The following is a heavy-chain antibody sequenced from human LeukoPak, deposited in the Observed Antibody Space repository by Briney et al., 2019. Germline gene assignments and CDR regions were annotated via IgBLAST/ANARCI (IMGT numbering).Heavy chain of an antibody. CDR2: IYTSGST. V-gene: IGHV4-4*07. D-gene: IGHD6-13*01. Sequence: PSETLSLTCTVSGGSISSYYWNWIRRPAGKGLEWIGRIYTSGSTNYNPSLKSRVTISVDTSKNQFSLKLSSVTAADTAVYYCARTKQRYFDLWGRGTLVTVSS. J-gene: IGHJ2*01. CDR1: GGSISSYY. CDR3: ARTKQRYFDL.